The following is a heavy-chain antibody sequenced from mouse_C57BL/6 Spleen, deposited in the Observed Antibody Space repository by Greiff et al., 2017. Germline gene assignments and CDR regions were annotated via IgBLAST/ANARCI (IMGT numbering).Heavy chain of an antibody. CDR3: ARGLITTVPSDY. CDR2: IHPNSGST. V-gene: IGHV1-64*01. D-gene: IGHD1-1*01. J-gene: IGHJ2*01. Sequence: QVQLQQPGAELVKPGASVKLSCKASGYTFTSYWMHWVKQRPGQGLEWIGMIHPNSGSTNYNEKFKSKATLTVDKSSSSAYMQLSSLTSEDSAVYYCARGLITTVPSDYWGQGTTLTVSS. CDR1: GYTFTSYW.